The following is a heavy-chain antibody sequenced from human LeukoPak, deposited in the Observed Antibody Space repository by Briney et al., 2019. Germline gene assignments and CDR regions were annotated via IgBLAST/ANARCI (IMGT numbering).Heavy chain of an antibody. V-gene: IGHV4-34*01. D-gene: IGHD1-26*01. CDR3: ARGRYSGSYYHKPLFDY. CDR1: GGSFSGYY. Sequence: KPSETLSLTCAVYGGSFSGYYWSWIRQPPGKGLEWIGETNHSGSTNYNPSLKSRVTISVDTSKNQFSLKLSSVTAADTAVYYCARGRYSGSYYHKPLFDYWGQGTLVTVSS. CDR2: TNHSGST. J-gene: IGHJ4*02.